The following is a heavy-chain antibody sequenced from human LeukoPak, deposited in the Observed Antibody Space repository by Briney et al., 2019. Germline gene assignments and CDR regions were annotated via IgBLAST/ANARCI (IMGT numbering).Heavy chain of an antibody. CDR3: ARDPLYCSGGSCYQIYYMDV. CDR2: IYHSGST. V-gene: IGHV4-39*07. D-gene: IGHD2-15*01. J-gene: IGHJ6*03. Sequence: PSETLSLTCAVSGASVSGSNYYWGWIRQPPGKGLEWIGSIYHSGSTYYNPSLKSRVTISVDTSKNQFSLKLSSVTAADTAVYYCARDPLYCSGGSCYQIYYMDVWGKGTTVTVSS. CDR1: GASVSGSNYY.